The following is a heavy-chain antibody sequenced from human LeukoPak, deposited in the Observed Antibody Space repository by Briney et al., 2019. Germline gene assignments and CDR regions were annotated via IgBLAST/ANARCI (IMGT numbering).Heavy chain of an antibody. V-gene: IGHV1-69*13. CDR2: IIPIFGTA. CDR1: GGTFSSYA. Sequence: AASVKVSCKASGGTFSSYAISWVRQAPGQGLEWMGGIIPIFGTANYAQKFQGRVTITADESTSTAYMELSSLRSEDTAVYYCARSPAAISVSYYYYMDVWGKGTTVTVSS. D-gene: IGHD2-2*02. CDR3: ARSPAAISVSYYYYMDV. J-gene: IGHJ6*03.